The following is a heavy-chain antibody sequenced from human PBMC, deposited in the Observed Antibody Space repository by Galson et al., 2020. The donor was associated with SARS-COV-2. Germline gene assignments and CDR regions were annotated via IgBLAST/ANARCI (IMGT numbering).Heavy chain of an antibody. Sequence: GGSLSLPCVASGLTFSSSGMHWVPQAPGKGPEWVAVIWYAGTYTYSADSVKGRFTIYRDNSKNTLYLQMNSLRAEDTAVYYCARSSSTYTVDYWGRGTRVTVSS. J-gene: IGHJ4*02. CDR1: GLTFSSSG. CDR3: ARSSSTYTVDY. CDR2: IWYAGTYT. V-gene: IGHV3-33*01. D-gene: IGHD2-2*01.